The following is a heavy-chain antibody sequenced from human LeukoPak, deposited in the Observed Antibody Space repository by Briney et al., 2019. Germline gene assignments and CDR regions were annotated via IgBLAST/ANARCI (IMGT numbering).Heavy chain of an antibody. CDR2: IYTSGNT. CDR3: ASVDTAMVLAHAFDI. V-gene: IGHV4-61*02. D-gene: IGHD5-18*01. CDR1: GGSISSGSYY. Sequence: PSETLSLTCTVSGGSISSGSYYWSWIRQPAGKGLEWIGRIYTSGNTNYNFSLKSRVTISLDTSENQISLKLSSVTAADTAVYYCASVDTAMVLAHAFDIWGQGTMVTVSS. J-gene: IGHJ3*02.